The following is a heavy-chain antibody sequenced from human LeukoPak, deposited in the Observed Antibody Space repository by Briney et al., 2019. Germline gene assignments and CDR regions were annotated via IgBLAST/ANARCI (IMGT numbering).Heavy chain of an antibody. J-gene: IGHJ4*02. Sequence: PSETLSLTCAVYGGSFSDYYWSWIRQPPGKGLEWIGEINHSGSTNYNPSLKSRVTISVDTSKNQFSLKLSFVTAADTAVYYCARDIAVAGTDYWGQGTLVTVSS. D-gene: IGHD6-19*01. V-gene: IGHV4-34*01. CDR1: GGSFSDYY. CDR2: INHSGST. CDR3: ARDIAVAGTDY.